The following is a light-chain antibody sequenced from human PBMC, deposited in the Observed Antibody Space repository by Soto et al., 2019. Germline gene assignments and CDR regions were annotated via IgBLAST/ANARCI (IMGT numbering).Light chain of an antibody. Sequence: VVLTQSPDTLSVSPGERATLSCRASRGIKSNLAWYQQRPGQAPRLPIYDAATRATGVPARFSGSGSGTEFTLTISSLQSEDFAVYYCQQYNNWPPITFGQGTRLEIK. V-gene: IGKV3-15*01. CDR1: RGIKSN. J-gene: IGKJ5*01. CDR3: QQYNNWPPIT. CDR2: DAA.